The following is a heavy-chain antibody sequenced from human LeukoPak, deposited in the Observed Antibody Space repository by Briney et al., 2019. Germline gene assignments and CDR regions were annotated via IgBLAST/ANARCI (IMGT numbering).Heavy chain of an antibody. CDR3: ARVRGYYDSSGYDY. Sequence: SETLSLTCTVSGGSISSYDWSWIRQPPGRGLEWIAYISHSGNTNYNPSLKSRVTISEDTSKNQISLKLSSVTAADTAVYYCARVRGYYDSSGYDYWGQGTLVTVSS. CDR1: GGSISSYD. J-gene: IGHJ4*02. CDR2: ISHSGNT. V-gene: IGHV4-59*01. D-gene: IGHD3-22*01.